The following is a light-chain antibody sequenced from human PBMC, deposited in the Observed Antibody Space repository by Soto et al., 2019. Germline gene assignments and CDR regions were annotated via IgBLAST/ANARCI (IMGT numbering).Light chain of an antibody. CDR1: QSISSW. Sequence: DIQMTQSPSTLSASVGDRVIITCRASQSISSWLAWYQQKPGKAPKLLIYKASSLESGVPSRFSGSGSGTEFTLTISSPQPDDFATYYCQQYDNVPLTFGGGTKVDIK. CDR3: QQYDNVPLT. V-gene: IGKV1-5*03. J-gene: IGKJ4*01. CDR2: KAS.